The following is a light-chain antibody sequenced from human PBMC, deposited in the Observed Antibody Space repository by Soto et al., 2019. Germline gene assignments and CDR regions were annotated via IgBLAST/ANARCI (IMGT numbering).Light chain of an antibody. V-gene: IGLV2-14*01. CDR2: EVS. Sequence: QSALTQPASVSGSPGQSITISCTGTSSDVGNYNYVSWYQQHPAKAPKLMIFEVSNRPSGISSRFYGSKSGNTASLTISGLQAEDEADYYCSSYTSSRNYVFGTGTKVTVL. CDR3: SSYTSSRNYV. J-gene: IGLJ1*01. CDR1: SSDVGNYNY.